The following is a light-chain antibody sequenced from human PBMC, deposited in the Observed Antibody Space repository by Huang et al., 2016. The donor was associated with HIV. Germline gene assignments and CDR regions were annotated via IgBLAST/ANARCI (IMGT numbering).Light chain of an antibody. J-gene: IGKJ4*01. Sequence: AIQLTQSPSSLSASVGDRVTITCRASQGISSALAWYQHKPGKVPKLLIYDASSLESVVPSRFSGSASGTDFTLTISSLQPEDFATYYCQQFTFFGGGTKVEIK. V-gene: IGKV1-13*02. CDR3: QQFTF. CDR2: DAS. CDR1: QGISSA.